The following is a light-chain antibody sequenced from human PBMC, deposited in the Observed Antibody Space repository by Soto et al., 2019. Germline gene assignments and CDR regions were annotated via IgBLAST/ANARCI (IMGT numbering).Light chain of an antibody. CDR3: QRYNSYSPWT. J-gene: IGKJ1*01. Sequence: DIRMTQSPSTLSASVGDRVTITCRASQSISSWLAWYQQKPGKAPKLLIYDGSSLESGVPSRFSGSGSGTEFTLTISSLQPDDFASYYCQRYNSYSPWTFGQGTKVEMK. CDR2: DGS. CDR1: QSISSW. V-gene: IGKV1-5*01.